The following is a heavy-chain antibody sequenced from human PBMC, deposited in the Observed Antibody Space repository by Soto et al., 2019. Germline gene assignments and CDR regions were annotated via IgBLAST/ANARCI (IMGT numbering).Heavy chain of an antibody. CDR3: AREGYYYDSSGYSYYGMDV. CDR2: IKQDGSEK. D-gene: IGHD3-22*01. CDR1: GFTFSSYW. Sequence: TGGSLRLSCAASGFTFSSYWMSWVRQAPGKGLEWVANIKQDGSEKYYVDSVKGRFTISRDNAKNSLYLQMNSLRAEDTAVYYCAREGYYYDSSGYSYYGMDVWGQGTTVTVSS. V-gene: IGHV3-7*01. J-gene: IGHJ6*02.